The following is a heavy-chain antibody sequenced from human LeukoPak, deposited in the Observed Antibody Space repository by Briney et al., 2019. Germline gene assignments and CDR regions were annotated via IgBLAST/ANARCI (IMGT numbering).Heavy chain of an antibody. CDR2: MNPNSGNT. CDR1: GYTFTSYD. CDR3: ATSVAGTGVFDY. V-gene: IGHV1-8*01. D-gene: IGHD6-19*01. J-gene: IGHJ4*02. Sequence: ASVKVSCKASGYTFTSYDINWVRQATGQGLEWMGWMNPNSGNTGYAQKFQGRVTMTRNTSISTAYMELSSLRSEDTAVYYCATSVAGTGVFDYWGQGTLVTVSS.